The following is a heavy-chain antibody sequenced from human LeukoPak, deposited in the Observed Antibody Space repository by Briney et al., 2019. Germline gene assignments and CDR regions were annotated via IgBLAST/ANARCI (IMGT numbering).Heavy chain of an antibody. Sequence: SETLSLTCAVSGYSISSGYYWGWIRQPPGKGLEWIGSIYHSGSTYYNPSLKSRVTISVDTSKNQFSLKLSSVTAADTAVYYCARHSVPAAIDYWGQGTLVTASS. CDR1: GYSISSGYY. CDR2: IYHSGST. V-gene: IGHV4-38-2*01. CDR3: ARHSVPAAIDY. J-gene: IGHJ4*02. D-gene: IGHD2-2*01.